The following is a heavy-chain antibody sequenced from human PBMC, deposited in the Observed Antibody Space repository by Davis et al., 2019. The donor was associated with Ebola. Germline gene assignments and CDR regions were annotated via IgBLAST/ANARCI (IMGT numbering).Heavy chain of an antibody. Sequence: GESLKISCAASGFTFSSYAMSWVRQAPGKGLEWVSAISGSGGSTYYADSVKGRFTISRDNSKNTLYLQMNSLRAEDTAVYYCAKTYLELRYFDYWGQGTLVTVSS. CDR3: AKTYLELRYFDY. J-gene: IGHJ4*02. CDR2: ISGSGGST. CDR1: GFTFSSYA. D-gene: IGHD1-7*01. V-gene: IGHV3-23*01.